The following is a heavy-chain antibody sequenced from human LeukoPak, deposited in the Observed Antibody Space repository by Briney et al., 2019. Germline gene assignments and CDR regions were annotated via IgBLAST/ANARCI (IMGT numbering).Heavy chain of an antibody. J-gene: IGHJ1*01. V-gene: IGHV3-74*01. D-gene: IGHD6-13*01. CDR1: GFTFSSYW. CDR2: IHSDGSIT. Sequence: QSGGSLRLSCAASGFTFSSYWMHWVRQAPGKGLGWVSRIHSDGSITSYADSVKGRFTISRDNAKNTLYLQMNSLRVEDTAVYYCASPGKAAAEGGQGTPVTVSS. CDR3: ASPGKAAAE.